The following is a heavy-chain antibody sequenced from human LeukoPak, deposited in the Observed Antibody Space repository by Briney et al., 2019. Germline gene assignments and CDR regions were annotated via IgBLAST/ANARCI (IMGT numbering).Heavy chain of an antibody. Sequence: ASVKVSCKASGGTFSSYAISWVRQAPGQGLEWMGGIIPIFGTANYAQKFQGRVTITADESTSTAYMELSSLRSEDTAVYYCAMLGYCSSTSRYARYFDYWGQGTLVTVSS. CDR3: AMLGYCSSTSRYARYFDY. J-gene: IGHJ4*02. D-gene: IGHD2-2*01. CDR2: IIPIFGTA. CDR1: GGTFSSYA. V-gene: IGHV1-69*13.